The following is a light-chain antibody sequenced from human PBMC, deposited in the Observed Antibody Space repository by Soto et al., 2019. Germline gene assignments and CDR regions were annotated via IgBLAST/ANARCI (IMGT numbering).Light chain of an antibody. J-gene: IGLJ2*01. Sequence: QSVLTQPPSASGTPGQRVTISCSGSSSNIGSNTVNWYQQLPGTAPKLLSYSNNQRPSGVPDRFPGSKSGTSASLAISGLHAADEADYYCAAWEDSLTGVVFGGGTKLTVL. CDR2: SNN. CDR1: SSNIGSNT. V-gene: IGLV1-44*01. CDR3: AAWEDSLTGVV.